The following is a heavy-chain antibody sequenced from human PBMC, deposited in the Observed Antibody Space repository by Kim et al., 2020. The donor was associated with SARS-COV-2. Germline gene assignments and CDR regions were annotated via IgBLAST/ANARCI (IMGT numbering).Heavy chain of an antibody. CDR3: ARGPSWPVAVAGTAYYYGMDV. Sequence: ASVKVSCKASGYTFTSYAMHWVRQAPGQRLEWMGWINAGNGNTKYSQKFQGRVTITRDTSASTAYMELSSLRSEDTAVYYCARGPSWPVAVAGTAYYYGMDVWGQGTTVTVSS. J-gene: IGHJ6*02. CDR2: INAGNGNT. D-gene: IGHD6-19*01. CDR1: GYTFTSYA. V-gene: IGHV1-3*01.